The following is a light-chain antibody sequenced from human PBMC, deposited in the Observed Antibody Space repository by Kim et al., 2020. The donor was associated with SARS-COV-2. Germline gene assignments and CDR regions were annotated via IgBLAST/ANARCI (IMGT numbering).Light chain of an antibody. CDR1: SSDVGSYNL. CDR3: CSYVATSTLV. V-gene: IGLV2-23*02. CDR2: EVS. J-gene: IGLJ2*01. Sequence: QSALTQPASVSGSPGQSITISCTGTSSDVGSYNLVSWYQKHPGKGPKLMIYEVSKRPSGVSNRFSGSKSGNTASLTISGLQAEDEADYYCCSYVATSTLVFGGGTQLTVL.